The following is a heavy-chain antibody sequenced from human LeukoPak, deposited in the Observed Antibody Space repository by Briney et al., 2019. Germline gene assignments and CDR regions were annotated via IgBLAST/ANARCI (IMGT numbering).Heavy chain of an antibody. J-gene: IGHJ5*02. CDR1: GFTVSSNY. V-gene: IGHV3-7*03. CDR2: IKQDGSEK. Sequence: GGSLRLSCAASGFTVSSNYMSWVRQAPGKGLEWVANIKQDGSEKYYVDSVKGRFTISRDNAKNSLYLQMNSLRAEDTAVYYCARGVDSSSISWGQGTLVTVSS. CDR3: ARGVDSSSIS. D-gene: IGHD6-6*01.